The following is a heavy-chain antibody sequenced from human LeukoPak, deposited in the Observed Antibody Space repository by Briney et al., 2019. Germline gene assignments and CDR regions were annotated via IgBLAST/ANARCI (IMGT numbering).Heavy chain of an antibody. J-gene: IGHJ4*02. D-gene: IGHD2-8*01. CDR3: ARGWSYYFDY. CDR1: GFTVSSNY. CDR2: IYSGGST. Sequence: GGSLRLSCTASGFTVSSNYMSWVRQAPGKGLEWVSVIYSGGSTYYADSVKARFTISRDNSKNTLYLQMNSLRAEDTAVYYCARGWSYYFDYWGQGTLVTVSS. V-gene: IGHV3-53*01.